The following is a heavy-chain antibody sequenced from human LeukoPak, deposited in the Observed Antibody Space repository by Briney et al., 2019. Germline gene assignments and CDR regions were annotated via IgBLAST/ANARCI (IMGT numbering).Heavy chain of an antibody. Sequence: GGSLRLSCAASGFTFSSYGMHWVRQAPGKGLEWVAVISYDGSNKYYADSVKGRFTISRDNSKNTLYLQMNSLRAEDTAVYYCAKDGDQYYDSSGYLDYWGQGTLVTVSS. V-gene: IGHV3-30*18. CDR1: GFTFSSYG. CDR3: AKDGDQYYDSSGYLDY. CDR2: ISYDGSNK. D-gene: IGHD3-22*01. J-gene: IGHJ4*02.